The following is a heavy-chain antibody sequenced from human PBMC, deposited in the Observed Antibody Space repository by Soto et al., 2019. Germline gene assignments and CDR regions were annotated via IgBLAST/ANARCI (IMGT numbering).Heavy chain of an antibody. D-gene: IGHD1-26*01. CDR3: ARTRSAWSDFHYYSLDV. V-gene: IGHV3-30*03. CDR1: GVNFNSYG. CDR2: ISYDSTKT. Sequence: SCRASGVNFNSYGVHWVRQRPGNGLEWVAFISYDSTKTSYADSVKGRFTISRDNSNRALYVQMNSLTGEDTAVYSCARTRSAWSDFHYYSLDVWGQGTTVTGSS. J-gene: IGHJ6*02.